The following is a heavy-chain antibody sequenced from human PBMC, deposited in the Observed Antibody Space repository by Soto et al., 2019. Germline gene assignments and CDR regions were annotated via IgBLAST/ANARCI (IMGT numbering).Heavy chain of an antibody. D-gene: IGHD5-12*01. V-gene: IGHV3-21*01. CDR1: GFTFSSYS. CDR3: ATDGHDGYNSWDY. J-gene: IGHJ4*02. CDR2: ISSSSSYI. Sequence: GGSLRLSCAASGFTFSSYSMNWVRQAPGKGLEWVSSISSSSSYIYYADSVKGRFTISRDNAKNSLFLQMNSLRAEDTAVCYCATDGHDGYNSWDYWGQGTLVTVSS.